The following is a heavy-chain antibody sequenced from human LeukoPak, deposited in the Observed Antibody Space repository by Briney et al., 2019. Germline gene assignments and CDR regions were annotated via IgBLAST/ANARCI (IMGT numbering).Heavy chain of an antibody. CDR1: GYSFTSYW. J-gene: IGHJ4*02. CDR3: ARQFTYDSSGYYFDS. D-gene: IGHD3-22*01. CDR2: IYHGASDT. Sequence: GESLKISCKGSGYSFTSYWIGGVRQMPGKGLEWMGIIYHGASDTRYSPSFQGQATISADKSTTTAYLQWSSLKASDTAMYYCARQFTYDSSGYYFDSWGQGTLVTASP. V-gene: IGHV5-51*01.